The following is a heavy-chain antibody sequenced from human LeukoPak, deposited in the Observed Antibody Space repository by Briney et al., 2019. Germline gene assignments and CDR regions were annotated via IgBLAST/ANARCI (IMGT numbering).Heavy chain of an antibody. Sequence: GGSLRLSCAASGFTFSSYGMHWVRQAPGKGLEWVAVIWYDGSNKYYADSVKGRFTISRDNSKNTLYLQMNSLRAEDTAVYYCARDLAVAGTNGGYWGQGTLVTVSS. CDR2: IWYDGSNK. CDR3: ARDLAVAGTNGGY. J-gene: IGHJ4*02. CDR1: GFTFSSYG. V-gene: IGHV3-33*01. D-gene: IGHD6-19*01.